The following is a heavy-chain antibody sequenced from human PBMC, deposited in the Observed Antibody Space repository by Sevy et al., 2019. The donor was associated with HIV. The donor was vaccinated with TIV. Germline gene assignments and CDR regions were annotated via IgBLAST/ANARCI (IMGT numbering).Heavy chain of an antibody. V-gene: IGHV1-18*01. D-gene: IGHD2-15*01. CDR1: GYTFTSYG. J-gene: IGHJ1*01. CDR2: ISAYNGNT. Sequence: ASVKVSCKASGYTFTSYGISWVRQAPGQGLEWMGWISAYNGNTNYAQKLQGRVTMTTDTSTSTAYMELRSLRSDDTAVYYCAYSPLLCSGGSCPFQHWGQGTLVTVSS. CDR3: AYSPLLCSGGSCPFQH.